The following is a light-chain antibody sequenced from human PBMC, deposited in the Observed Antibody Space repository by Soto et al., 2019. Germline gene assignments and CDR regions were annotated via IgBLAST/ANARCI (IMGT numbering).Light chain of an antibody. CDR1: QSVSSY. CDR3: QQRSNWPRT. CDR2: DAS. V-gene: IGKV3-11*01. Sequence: EIVLTQSPATLSLSPGERATLSCRASQSVSSYLAWYHQKPGQAPRLLIYDASTRATGIPARFSGSGSGTDITLTIRSLEPEDFAVYYCQQRSNWPRTFGQGTKVEIK. J-gene: IGKJ1*01.